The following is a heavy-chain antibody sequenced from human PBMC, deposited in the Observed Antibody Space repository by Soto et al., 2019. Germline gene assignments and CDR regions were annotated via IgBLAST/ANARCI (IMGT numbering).Heavy chain of an antibody. V-gene: IGHV4-39*07. D-gene: IGHD1-26*01. CDR1: GGSISSSFYY. CDR3: ARVPLL. Sequence: SETLSLTCTVSGGSISSSFYYWGWIRQPPGKGLEWIGGFYHSGSTYYNPSLKSRVTISVDRSKNQFSLKLSSVTAADTAMYYCARVPLLWGQGTLVTVSS. CDR2: FYHSGST. J-gene: IGHJ4*02.